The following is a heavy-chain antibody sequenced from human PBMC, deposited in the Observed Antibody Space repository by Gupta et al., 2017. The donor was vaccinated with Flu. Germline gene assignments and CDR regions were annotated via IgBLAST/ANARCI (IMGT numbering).Heavy chain of an antibody. CDR2: ISGAGDST. Sequence: EVQLLESGGGLVQPGGSLRLSCAASGFTFSNYAMSWVRQTPGKGLEWVSAISGAGDSTYYADSVKGRFTIPRDNSRNTLYLQMNSLRVEDTAVYYCAKGGAGLATRLFDCWGQGTLVTVSS. CDR3: AKGGAGLATRLFDC. V-gene: IGHV3-23*01. J-gene: IGHJ4*02. CDR1: GFTFSNYA. D-gene: IGHD6-6*01.